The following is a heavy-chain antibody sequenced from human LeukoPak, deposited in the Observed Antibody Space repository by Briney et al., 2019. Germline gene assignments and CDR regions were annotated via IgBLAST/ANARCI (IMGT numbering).Heavy chain of an antibody. V-gene: IGHV3-64*04. Sequence: GGSLRLSCSASGFPFSSYAMHWVRQAPGKGLEYVSSISGNGGSTYYADSVKGRFTFSRDNSKNTLYLQMNSLRAEDTAVYYCAKVDGLWFFDYWGQGTLVTVSS. CDR3: AKVDGLWFFDY. CDR1: GFPFSSYA. D-gene: IGHD5-18*01. CDR2: ISGNGGST. J-gene: IGHJ4*02.